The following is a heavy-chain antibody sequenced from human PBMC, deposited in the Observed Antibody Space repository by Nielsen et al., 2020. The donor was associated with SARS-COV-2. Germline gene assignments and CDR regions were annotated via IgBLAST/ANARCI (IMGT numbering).Heavy chain of an antibody. D-gene: IGHD3-22*01. CDR3: TKEEGDSSGYYYNFDY. CDR1: GFTFDDYA. Sequence: SLKISCAASGFTFDDYAMHWVRQAPGKGLEWVSGISWNSGSIGYADSVKGRFTISRDNAKNSLYLQMNSLRDEDTALYYCTKEEGDSSGYYYNFDYWGQGTLVTVSS. V-gene: IGHV3-9*01. J-gene: IGHJ4*02. CDR2: ISWNSGSI.